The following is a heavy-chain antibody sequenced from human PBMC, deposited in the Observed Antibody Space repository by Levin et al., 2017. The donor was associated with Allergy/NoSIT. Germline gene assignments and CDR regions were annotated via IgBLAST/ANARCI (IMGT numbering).Heavy chain of an antibody. J-gene: IGHJ4*02. CDR2: IHPGNGRT. V-gene: IGHV1-46*02. D-gene: IGHD1-26*01. CDR3: AREAGATDH. CDR1: GYSFNVYI. Sequence: ASVKVSCKASGYSFNVYIIHWVRQAPGQGLEWMGIIHPGNGRTTYAQNFQGRVTMTGDTSTSTVFMELSSLRFDDTAVYYCAREAGATDHWGQGTLVTVSS.